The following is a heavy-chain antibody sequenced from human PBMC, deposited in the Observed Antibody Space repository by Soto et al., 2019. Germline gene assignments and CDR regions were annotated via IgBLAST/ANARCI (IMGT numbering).Heavy chain of an antibody. CDR1: GFTFSNAW. CDR3: TTRDCSGGSCYGPY. D-gene: IGHD2-15*01. J-gene: IGHJ4*02. Sequence: GGSLRLSCAASGFTFSNAWMSWVRQAPGKGLEWVGRIKSKTDGGTTDYAAPVKGRFTISRDDSKNTLYLQMNSLKTEDTAVYYCTTRDCSGGSCYGPYWGQGTLVTVS. CDR2: IKSKTDGGTT. V-gene: IGHV3-15*01.